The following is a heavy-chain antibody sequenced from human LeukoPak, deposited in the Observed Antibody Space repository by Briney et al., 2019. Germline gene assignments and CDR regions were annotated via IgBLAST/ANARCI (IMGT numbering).Heavy chain of an antibody. J-gene: IGHJ5*02. CDR3: AHLTRGYSDSDYGS. V-gene: IGHV3-23*01. CDR2: ISGSGGNT. D-gene: IGHD5-12*01. CDR1: GFRISNYA. Sequence: GGSLRLSCAASGFRISNYALTWVRQVPGKGLEWVSTISGSGGNTYYADSVTASFPTSRDNSKHTLFLQMNSLRAEDTAMFYCAHLTRGYSDSDYGSWGQGTLVTVSP.